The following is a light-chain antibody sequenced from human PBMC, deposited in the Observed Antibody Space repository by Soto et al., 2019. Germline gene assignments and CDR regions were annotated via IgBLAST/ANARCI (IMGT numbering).Light chain of an antibody. CDR3: QRRNAGLT. V-gene: IGKV3-11*01. CDR1: QSISSH. CDR2: DAS. J-gene: IGKJ4*01. Sequence: DIVLTQSPAPLSLSPGDRDTLSCRSSQSISSHFAWYLQRPGHVVRLLLYDASHRATGIPVMFSGSGSGTYFTLTINHLEPEDLAVYFCQRRNAGLTFGGGSKVEIK.